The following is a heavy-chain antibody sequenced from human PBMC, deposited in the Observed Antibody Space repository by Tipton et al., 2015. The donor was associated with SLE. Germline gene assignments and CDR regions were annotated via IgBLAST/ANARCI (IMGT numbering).Heavy chain of an antibody. J-gene: IGHJ4*02. CDR2: ISGSSSYI. CDR3: AREDFGVVASFDY. Sequence: SLRLSCAASGFIFDDYGMSWVRQAPGKGLEWVSSISGSSSYIYYADSMKGRFTISRDNAKNSLYLQMNSLRAEDTAVYYCAREDFGVVASFDYWGQGTLVIVSS. CDR1: GFIFDDYG. D-gene: IGHD3-3*01. V-gene: IGHV3-21*01.